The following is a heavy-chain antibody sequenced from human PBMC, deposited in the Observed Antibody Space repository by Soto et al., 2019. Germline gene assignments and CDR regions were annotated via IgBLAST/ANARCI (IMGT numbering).Heavy chain of an antibody. J-gene: IGHJ4*02. D-gene: IGHD6-13*01. CDR1: GFTFSSYA. CDR3: AKVSVYSSSWYVDY. CDR2: ISGSGGST. V-gene: IGHV3-23*01. Sequence: PGGSLRLSCAASGFTFSSYAMSWVRQAPGKGLEWVSAISGSGGSTYYADSVKGRFTISRDNSKNTLYLQMNSLRAEDTAVYYCAKVSVYSSSWYVDYWGQGTLVTVSS.